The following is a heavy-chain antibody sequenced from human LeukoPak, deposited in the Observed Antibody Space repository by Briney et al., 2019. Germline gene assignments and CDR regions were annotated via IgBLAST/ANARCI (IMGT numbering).Heavy chain of an antibody. CDR1: GFTFSSYS. Sequence: GGSLRLSCAASGFTFSSYSMNWVRQAPGKGLEWVSSISSSSSYIYYADSVKCRFTISRDNAKNSLYLQMNSLRAEDTAVYYCAREWRWTYDILTGYWGDYFDYWGQGTLVTVSS. V-gene: IGHV3-21*01. CDR3: AREWRWTYDILTGYWGDYFDY. D-gene: IGHD3-9*01. CDR2: ISSSSSYI. J-gene: IGHJ4*02.